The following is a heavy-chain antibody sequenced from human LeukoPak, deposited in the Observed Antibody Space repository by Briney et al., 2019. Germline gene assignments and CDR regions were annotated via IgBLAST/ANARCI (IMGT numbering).Heavy chain of an antibody. CDR3: ARAFPPRGYSYDVIDY. V-gene: IGHV1-46*01. D-gene: IGHD5-18*01. J-gene: IGHJ4*02. Sequence: ASVKVSCKASGYTFTSYYMHWVRQAPGQGLEWMGIINPSGGSTSYAQKFQGRVTMIRDTSTSTVYMELSSLRSEDTAVYYCARAFPPRGYSYDVIDYWGQGTLVTVSS. CDR1: GYTFTSYY. CDR2: INPSGGST.